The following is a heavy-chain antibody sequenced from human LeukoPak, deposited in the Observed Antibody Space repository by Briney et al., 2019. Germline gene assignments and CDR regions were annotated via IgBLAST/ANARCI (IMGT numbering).Heavy chain of an antibody. CDR1: GFTFSDYY. J-gene: IGHJ4*02. CDR2: ISSSGSTI. V-gene: IGHV3-11*04. Sequence: PGGSLRLSCAASGFTFSDYYMSWIRQAPGKGLEWVSYISSSGSTIYYADSVKGRFTISRDNAKNTLYLEMNSLRAEDTALYYCVRDTSSYFDFWGQGTLATVSS. CDR3: VRDTSSYFDF.